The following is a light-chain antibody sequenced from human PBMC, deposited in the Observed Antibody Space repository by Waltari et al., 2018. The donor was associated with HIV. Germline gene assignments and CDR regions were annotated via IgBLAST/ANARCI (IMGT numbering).Light chain of an antibody. CDR2: RNN. CDR3: AAWDDSLSGWV. Sequence: QSVLTQPPSASGTPGQRVTISCSGSSSNIGSNYVYWYQQLPGTAPKLLIYRNNQRPSGVPDRFSGSKSGTSASLVISGLRSVDEADYYCAAWDDSLSGWVFGGGTKLTVL. J-gene: IGLJ3*02. CDR1: SSNIGSNY. V-gene: IGLV1-47*01.